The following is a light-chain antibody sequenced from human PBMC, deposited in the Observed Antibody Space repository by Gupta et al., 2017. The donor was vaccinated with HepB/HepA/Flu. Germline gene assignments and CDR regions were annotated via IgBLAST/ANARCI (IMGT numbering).Light chain of an antibody. V-gene: IGKV3-11*01. CDR1: QTVSSY. CDR2: DVS. Sequence: EIVLTQSPEILSLSPGERATLSCRASQTVSSYLAWYQQKPGQAPRLLIYDVSHRATGIPARFSGGGYGTDFTLTISVRELEDFALYYCQRRGKWHVNTFGQGTLLDIK. CDR3: QRRGKWHVNT. J-gene: IGKJ5*01.